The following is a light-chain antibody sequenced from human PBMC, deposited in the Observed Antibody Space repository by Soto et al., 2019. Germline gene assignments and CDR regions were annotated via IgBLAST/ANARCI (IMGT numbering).Light chain of an antibody. Sequence: DIQVTQSPSSLSASVGDRVTITCRASQSISNFLNWYQQKPGKAPKLLIYAASSFQSGVPSRFSGSGSGTDFTLTISSLQPEDFATYYCQQSYSTPRTYGQGTKVDIK. CDR3: QQSYSTPRT. V-gene: IGKV1-39*01. CDR1: QSISNF. J-gene: IGKJ1*01. CDR2: AAS.